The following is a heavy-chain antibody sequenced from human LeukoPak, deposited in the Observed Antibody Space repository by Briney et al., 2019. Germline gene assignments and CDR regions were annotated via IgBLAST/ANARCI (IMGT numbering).Heavy chain of an antibody. CDR1: GFTFSSDS. V-gene: IGHV3-21*01. Sequence: PGGSLRLSCAASGFTFSSDSMNWGRQAPGKGPEWVSSINSNISDIYYADSVKGRFTISRDNAKISLYLQMNSLRAEDTAVYYCARSYTYCSSTSCYPTCFDYWGQGTLVTVSS. J-gene: IGHJ4*02. CDR2: INSNISDI. D-gene: IGHD2-2*01. CDR3: ARSYTYCSSTSCYPTCFDY.